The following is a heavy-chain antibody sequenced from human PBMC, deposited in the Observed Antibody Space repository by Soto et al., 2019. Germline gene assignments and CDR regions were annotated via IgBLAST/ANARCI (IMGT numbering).Heavy chain of an antibody. D-gene: IGHD5-18*01. CDR3: ARDRLMATAGTARHYFGLDV. CDR2: IYYSGNT. V-gene: IGHV4-31*03. Sequence: SETLSLTCTVSGGSIRRGGYYWSWVRQNPRRGLEWIGNIYYSGNTYYNPSLKSRLTISVDTSKNQFSLNLSSVTAADTAVYYCARDRLMATAGTARHYFGLDVWGQGTTVTVSS. CDR1: GGSIRRGGYY. J-gene: IGHJ6*02.